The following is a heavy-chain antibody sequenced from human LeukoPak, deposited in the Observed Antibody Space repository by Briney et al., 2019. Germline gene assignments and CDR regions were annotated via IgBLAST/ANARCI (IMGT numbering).Heavy chain of an antibody. D-gene: IGHD3-16*02. J-gene: IGHJ4*02. V-gene: IGHV1-18*04. CDR2: ISAYNGNT. CDR1: GYTFTSYY. CDR3: ARDRPSYDYVWGSYRYEY. Sequence: GASVKVSCKASGYTFTSYYMHWVRQAPGQGLEWMGWISAYNGNTNYAQKLQGRVTMTTDTSTSTAYMELRSLRSDDTAVYYCARDRPSYDYVWGSYRYEYWGQGTLVTVSS.